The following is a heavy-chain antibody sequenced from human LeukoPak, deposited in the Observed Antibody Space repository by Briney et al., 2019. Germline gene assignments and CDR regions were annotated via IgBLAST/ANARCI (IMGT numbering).Heavy chain of an antibody. CDR1: GYSISSGYY. CDR2: IYHSGST. CDR3: ARFRQYQRHAFDI. J-gene: IGHJ3*02. Sequence: SETLSLTCTVSGYSISSGYYWGWIRQPPGKGLELIGSIYHSGSTYYNPSLKSRVTISVDTSKNQFSLKLSSVTAADTAVYYCARFRQYQRHAFDIWGQGTMVTVSS. D-gene: IGHD2-2*01. V-gene: IGHV4-38-2*02.